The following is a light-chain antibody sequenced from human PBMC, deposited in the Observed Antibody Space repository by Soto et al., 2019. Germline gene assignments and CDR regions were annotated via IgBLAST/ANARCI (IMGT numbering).Light chain of an antibody. J-gene: IGKJ1*01. Sequence: EILMTQSPATLAASPGERVTLSCRASQSVGSKLAWYQQKPGQPPRLVMFEASIRATGVPARFSGGGSGTEFTLTISSLQSEDFALYYCQQYEKWPPTTFGQGTKVAIK. CDR3: QQYEKWPPTT. CDR2: EAS. V-gene: IGKV3-15*01. CDR1: QSVGSK.